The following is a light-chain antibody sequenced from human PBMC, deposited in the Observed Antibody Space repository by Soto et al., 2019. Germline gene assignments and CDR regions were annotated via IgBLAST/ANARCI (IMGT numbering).Light chain of an antibody. V-gene: IGLV1-51*02. CDR2: ENN. Sequence: QSVLTQPPSVSAAPGQKVTISCSGASSNIGNTYVSWYQQLPGTAPNLLIYENNRRPSGIPDRFSGSKSGTSATLGITGLQTGDEADYYCGTWDSGLSAFLFGGGTKLTVL. CDR3: GTWDSGLSAFL. CDR1: SSNIGNTY. J-gene: IGLJ2*01.